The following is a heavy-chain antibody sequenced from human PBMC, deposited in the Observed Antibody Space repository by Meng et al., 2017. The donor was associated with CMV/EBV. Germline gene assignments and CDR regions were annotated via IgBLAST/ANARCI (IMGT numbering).Heavy chain of an antibody. Sequence: GGSLRLSCAASGFTFSSYSMNWVRQAPGKGLEWVSYISSSSSTIYYADSVKGRFTISRDNAKNSLYLQMKSLRAEDTAVYYCARDLPFGFLERLDYWGQRTLVTVSS. CDR1: GFTFSSYS. V-gene: IGHV3-48*04. J-gene: IGHJ4*02. CDR3: ARDLPFGFLERLDY. D-gene: IGHD3-3*01. CDR2: ISSSSSTI.